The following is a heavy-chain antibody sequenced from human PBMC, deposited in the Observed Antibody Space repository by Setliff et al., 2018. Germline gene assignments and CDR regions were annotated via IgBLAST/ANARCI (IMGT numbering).Heavy chain of an antibody. V-gene: IGHV1-18*01. CDR3: ARVPQEALYYYDRGHYIDY. CDR1: GYTFNTFG. J-gene: IGHJ4*02. Sequence: ASVKVSCKTSGYTFNTFGISWVRRAPGQGLDWMVWISPYNGDTKSAQKFQGRVTMTIDTSTSTAYVEMRSLTSDDTALYYCARVPQEALYYYDRGHYIDYWGQGTLVTVSS. CDR2: ISPYNGDT. D-gene: IGHD3-22*01.